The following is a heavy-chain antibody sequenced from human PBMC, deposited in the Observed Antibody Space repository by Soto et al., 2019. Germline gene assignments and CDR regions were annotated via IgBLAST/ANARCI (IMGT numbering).Heavy chain of an antibody. J-gene: IGHJ3*02. CDR2: ISSSSSYI. CDR3: ARELGLLWFGDAFDI. Sequence: GGSLRLSCAASGFTFSSYSVNWVRQAPGKGLEWVSSISSSSSYIYYADSVKGRFTISRDNAKNSLYLQMNSLRAEDTAVYYCARELGLLWFGDAFDIWGQGTMVTVSS. D-gene: IGHD3-10*01. V-gene: IGHV3-21*01. CDR1: GFTFSSYS.